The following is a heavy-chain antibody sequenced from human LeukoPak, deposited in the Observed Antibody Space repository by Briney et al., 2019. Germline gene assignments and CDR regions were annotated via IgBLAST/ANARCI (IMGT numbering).Heavy chain of an antibody. J-gene: IGHJ3*02. CDR2: IYYSGST. CDR3: ARRVASYYYGSDYAFDI. D-gene: IGHD3-10*01. Sequence: SETLSLTCTVSGGSISSYYWGWIRQPPGKGLEWIGSIYYSGSTHYNPSLKSRVTISVGTSKNQFSLKLSSVTAADTAVYYCARRVASYYYGSDYAFDIWGQGTMVTVSS. V-gene: IGHV4-39*01. CDR1: GGSISSYY.